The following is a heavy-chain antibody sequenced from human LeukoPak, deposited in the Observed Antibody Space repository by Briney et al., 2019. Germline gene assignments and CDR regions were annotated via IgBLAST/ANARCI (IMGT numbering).Heavy chain of an antibody. Sequence: PGGSLRLSCAASGFTFHDHAMHWVRQAPGKGLEWVSGISSNSGSIGYVDSVKGRFTISRDNAKNSLYLQMNSLRAEDTAVYYCAKDRNGDYYFDYWGQGTLVTVSS. CDR1: GFTFHDHA. V-gene: IGHV3-9*01. J-gene: IGHJ4*02. CDR2: ISSNSGSI. D-gene: IGHD4-17*01. CDR3: AKDRNGDYYFDY.